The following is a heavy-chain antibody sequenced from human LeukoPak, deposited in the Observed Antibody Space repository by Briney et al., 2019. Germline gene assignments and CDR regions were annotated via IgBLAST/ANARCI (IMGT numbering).Heavy chain of an antibody. CDR1: GGSINSYY. CDR2: IYYSGGT. D-gene: IGHD1-26*01. V-gene: IGHV4-59*08. CDR3: ARHRTLGGSYVDAFDI. J-gene: IGHJ3*02. Sequence: PSETLSLTCTVSGGSINSYYWSWIRQPPGKGLEWIGYIYYSGGTNYNPSLKSRVTISVDTSKNQFSLKLRSVTAADTAVYYCARHRTLGGSYVDAFDIWGQATMVTVSS.